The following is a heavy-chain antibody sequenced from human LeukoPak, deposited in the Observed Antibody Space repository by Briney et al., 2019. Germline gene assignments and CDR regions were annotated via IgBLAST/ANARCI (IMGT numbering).Heavy chain of an antibody. CDR2: INPNSGGT. CDR1: GYTFTGYY. V-gene: IGHV1-2*02. Sequence: ASVKVSCKASGYTFTGYYIHWVRQAPGQGLEWMGWINPNSGGTNYAQKFQGRVTMTRDTSISTAYMELSRLRSDDTAVYYCARTSNQLLYKEGSYYYYGMDVWGQGTTVTVSS. D-gene: IGHD2-2*02. J-gene: IGHJ6*02. CDR3: ARTSNQLLYKEGSYYYYGMDV.